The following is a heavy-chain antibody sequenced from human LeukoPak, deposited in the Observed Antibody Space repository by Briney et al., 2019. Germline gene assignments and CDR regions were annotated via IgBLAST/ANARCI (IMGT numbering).Heavy chain of an antibody. CDR1: GFTFSSYS. CDR2: ISSSSSYI. D-gene: IGHD6-6*01. Sequence: GGSLRLSCAASGFTFSSYSMNWVRQAPGKGLEWVSSISSSSSYIYYADSVKGRSTISRDNAKNSLYLQMNSLRAEDTAVYYCARGAARPKWFDYWGQGTLVTVSS. CDR3: ARGAARPKWFDY. J-gene: IGHJ4*02. V-gene: IGHV3-21*01.